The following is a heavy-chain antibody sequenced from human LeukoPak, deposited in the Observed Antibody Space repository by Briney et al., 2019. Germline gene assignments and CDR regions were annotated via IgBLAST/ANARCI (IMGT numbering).Heavy chain of an antibody. J-gene: IGHJ4*02. CDR3: ARDARGGYSYGYVPNFDY. D-gene: IGHD5-18*01. CDR2: IIPIFGTA. V-gene: IGHV1-69*05. Sequence: ASVKVSCKASGGTFSSYAISWVRQAPGQGLEWIGGIIPIFGTANYAQKFQGRVTITTDESTSTAYMELSSLRSEDTAVYYCARDARGGYSYGYVPNFDYWGQGTLVTVSS. CDR1: GGTFSSYA.